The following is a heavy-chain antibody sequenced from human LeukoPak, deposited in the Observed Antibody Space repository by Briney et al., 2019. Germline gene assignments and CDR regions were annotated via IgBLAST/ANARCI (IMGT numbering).Heavy chain of an antibody. J-gene: IGHJ4*02. V-gene: IGHV3-74*01. CDR2: IKSDGSIT. Sequence: PGGSLRLSCAASGFTFSGYAMHWVRQAPGKGLLWVSRIKSDGSITSYADSVMGRFTISRDNARNTLFLEMNSLRAEDSAVYYCARDGFLGPVTAYLDYWGQGTPVTVSS. D-gene: IGHD2-21*02. CDR3: ARDGFLGPVTAYLDY. CDR1: GFTFSGYA.